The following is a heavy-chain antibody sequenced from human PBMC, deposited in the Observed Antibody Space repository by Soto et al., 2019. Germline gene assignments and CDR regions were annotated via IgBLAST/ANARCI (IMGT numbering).Heavy chain of an antibody. CDR2: IWYDGSNK. CDR1: GFTFSSYG. V-gene: IGHV3-33*01. CDR3: ARDRVNYGSGSYPYYYGMDV. D-gene: IGHD3-10*01. Sequence: GSLRLSCAASGFTFSSYGMHWVRQAPGKGLEWVAVIWYDGSNKYYADSVKGRFTISRDNSKNTLYLQMNSLGAEDTAVYYCARDRVNYGSGSYPYYYGMDVWGQGTTVTVSS. J-gene: IGHJ6*02.